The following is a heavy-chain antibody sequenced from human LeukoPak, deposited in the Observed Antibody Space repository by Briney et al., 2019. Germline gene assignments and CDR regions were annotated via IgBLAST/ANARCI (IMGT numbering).Heavy chain of an antibody. CDR1: GYTFTSYY. D-gene: IGHD2-21*02. J-gene: IGHJ4*02. CDR3: ARELTHGVVTAICYFDY. CDR2: INPSGGST. Sequence: ASVKVSCKASGYTFTSYYMHWVRQPPGQGLEWMGIINPSGGSTSYAQKFQGRVTMTRDTSTNTVYMKLSSLRSEDTAVYYCARELTHGVVTAICYFDYWGQGTLVTVSS. V-gene: IGHV1-46*01.